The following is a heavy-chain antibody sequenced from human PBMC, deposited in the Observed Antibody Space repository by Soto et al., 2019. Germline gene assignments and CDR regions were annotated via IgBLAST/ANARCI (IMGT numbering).Heavy chain of an antibody. CDR1: GGSISSGDYY. CDR2: IYYSGST. D-gene: IGHD6-6*01. Sequence: LSLTCTVSGGSISSGDYYWSWIRQPPGKGLEWIGYIYYSGSTYYNPSLKSRVTISVDTSKNQFSLKLSSVTAADTAVYYCARYIAARPLKAFDYWGQGTLVTVSS. J-gene: IGHJ4*02. V-gene: IGHV4-30-4*01. CDR3: ARYIAARPLKAFDY.